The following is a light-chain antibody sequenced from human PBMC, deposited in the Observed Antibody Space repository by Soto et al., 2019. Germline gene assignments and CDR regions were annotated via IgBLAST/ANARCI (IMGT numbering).Light chain of an antibody. CDR2: DVS. J-gene: IGLJ1*01. CDR1: SSDVGGYNY. Sequence: QSALTQPRSVSGSPGQAVTISCTGTSSDVGGYNYVSWYQQHPGKAPKLLIYDVSKQPSGVPDRFSGSKSGNTASLTISGLQAEDEADYYCCSYAGRYTPDVFGTGTKLTVL. CDR3: CSYAGRYTPDV. V-gene: IGLV2-11*01.